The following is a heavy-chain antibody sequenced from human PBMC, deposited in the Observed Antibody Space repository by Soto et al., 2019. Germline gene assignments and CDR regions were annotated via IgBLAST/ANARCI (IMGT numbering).Heavy chain of an antibody. D-gene: IGHD2-21*02. CDR3: ARDPLYCGGDCYFDF. J-gene: IGHJ4*02. Sequence: EVQLVESGGDLVKPGGSLRLSCAASGFTFSSYSMSWVRQAPGKGLEWVSSISSKSSHKYFADSMKDRFTISRDNAKNSLYLQMNSLRVEDTAVYYCARDPLYCGGDCYFDFWGQGTLVTVSS. CDR2: ISSKSSHK. CDR1: GFTFSSYS. V-gene: IGHV3-21*01.